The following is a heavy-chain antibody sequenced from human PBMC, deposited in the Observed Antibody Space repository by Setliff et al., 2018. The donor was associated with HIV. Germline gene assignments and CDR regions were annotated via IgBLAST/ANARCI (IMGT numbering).Heavy chain of an antibody. J-gene: IGHJ6*02. Sequence: LRLSCAASGFTFSSYWMHWVRQAPGKGLVWVSRINSDGSSTSYADSVKGRFTISRDNSKNTLFLQMNSLRPEDTAVYYCARDCRVGWVFTYGMDVWGQGTLVTVSS. CDR3: ARDCRVGWVFTYGMDV. V-gene: IGHV3-74*01. CDR1: GFTFSSYW. CDR2: INSDGSST. D-gene: IGHD6-13*01.